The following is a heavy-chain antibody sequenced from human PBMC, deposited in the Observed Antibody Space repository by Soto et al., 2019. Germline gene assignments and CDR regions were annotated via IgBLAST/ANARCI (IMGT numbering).Heavy chain of an antibody. CDR2: ISAYNGNT. D-gene: IGHD2-15*01. CDR1: GYTFTSYG. V-gene: IGHV1-18*04. Sequence: QVQLVQSGAEVKKPGASVKVSCKASGYTFTSYGISWVRQAPGQGLEWMGWISAYNGNTNYAQKVQGRVTMTTDTSARRAYMELRILGSDDTAVYYCAREFEGYCSGGSCYEQGYGMDVWGQVTTGTVSS. CDR3: AREFEGYCSGGSCYEQGYGMDV. J-gene: IGHJ6*02.